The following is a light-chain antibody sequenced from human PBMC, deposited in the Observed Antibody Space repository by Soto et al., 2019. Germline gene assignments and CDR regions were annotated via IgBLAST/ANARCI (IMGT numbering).Light chain of an antibody. Sequence: EIVVTQSTATLSLSPGERATLSCRTSQRVGSYLAWYQKKPGKAPRLLIYDASNRATGIPARFSGSGSGRNLSLTISILEPGDLGGYYRQLRSTWTPLTFGGGNQVEIK. J-gene: IGKJ4*01. CDR2: DAS. CDR3: QLRSTWTPLT. V-gene: IGKV3-11*02. CDR1: QRVGSY.